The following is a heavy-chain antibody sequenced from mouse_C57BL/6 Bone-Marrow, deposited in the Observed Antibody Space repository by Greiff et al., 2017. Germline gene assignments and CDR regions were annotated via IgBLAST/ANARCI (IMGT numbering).Heavy chain of an antibody. Sequence: VQLKESGGDLVKPGGSLKLSCAASGFTFSSYGMSWVRQTPDKRLEWVATISSGGSYTYYQDSVKGRFTISRNNAKNTLSLQMSSLKSEDTAMDYCASQTGSFAYWGQGTLVTVSA. J-gene: IGHJ3*01. V-gene: IGHV5-6*01. CDR2: ISSGGSYT. D-gene: IGHD4-1*01. CDR1: GFTFSSYG. CDR3: ASQTGSFAY.